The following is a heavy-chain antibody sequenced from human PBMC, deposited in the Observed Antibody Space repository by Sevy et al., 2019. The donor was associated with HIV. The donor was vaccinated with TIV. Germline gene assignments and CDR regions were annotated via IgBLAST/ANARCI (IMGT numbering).Heavy chain of an antibody. D-gene: IGHD6-13*01. J-gene: IGHJ4*01. CDR3: ARDGGYSIKWYPLY. V-gene: IGHV3-30-3*01. Sequence: GGSLRLSCAASGFAFSSHAMHWVRQAPGKGLEWVAVISYEGTETFYAGSVEGRFTISRDNSKSMLSLQINSLRPEDTAVYYCARDGGYSIKWYPLYWGHGTLVTVSS. CDR1: GFAFSSHA. CDR2: ISYEGTET.